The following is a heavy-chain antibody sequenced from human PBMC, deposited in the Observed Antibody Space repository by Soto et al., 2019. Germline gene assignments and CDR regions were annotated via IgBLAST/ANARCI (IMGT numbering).Heavy chain of an antibody. CDR1: GGTFSDSV. J-gene: IGHJ4*02. Sequence: ASVKVSCKASGGTFSDSVTSWVRQAPGQGLEWMGGIVPIFGKANLAEKFQDRVTITADESTSTAYMELSSLRSDDSAVYYCARGRDGSNYYFDYWGQGTLVTVSS. D-gene: IGHD3-10*01. CDR2: IVPIFGKA. CDR3: ARGRDGSNYYFDY. V-gene: IGHV1-69*13.